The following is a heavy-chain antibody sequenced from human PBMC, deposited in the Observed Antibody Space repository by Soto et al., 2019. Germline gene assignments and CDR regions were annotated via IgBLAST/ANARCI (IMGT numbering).Heavy chain of an antibody. V-gene: IGHV3-23*01. D-gene: IGHD6-6*01. Sequence: EVQLLESGGGLVQPGGSLRLSCAASQFTFSYYAMGWVRQAPGKGLEWVSLISGAGGSTNYADSVKGRFAISRDNSENTLYLKMNILSAADKSFEYFAKGRPPFDLWGRGTMVIVSS. J-gene: IGHJ2*01. CDR2: ISGAGGST. CDR1: QFTFSYYA. CDR3: AKGRPPFDL.